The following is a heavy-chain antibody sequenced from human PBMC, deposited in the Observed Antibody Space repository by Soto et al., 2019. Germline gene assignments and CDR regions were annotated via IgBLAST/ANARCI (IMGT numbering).Heavy chain of an antibody. V-gene: IGHV3-23*01. J-gene: IGHJ4*02. CDR1: GFTFSSYA. CDR2: ISGSGGST. D-gene: IGHD2-15*01. Sequence: GGSLRLSCAASGFTFSSYAMSWVRQAPGKGLEWVSAISGSGGSTYYADPVKGRFTISRDNSKNTLYLQMNSLRAEDTAVYYCAKGHIVVVVAASDDGGQGTLVTVTS. CDR3: AKGHIVVVVAASDD.